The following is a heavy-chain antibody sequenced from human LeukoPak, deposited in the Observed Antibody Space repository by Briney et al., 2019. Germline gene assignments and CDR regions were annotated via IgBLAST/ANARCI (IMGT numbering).Heavy chain of an antibody. D-gene: IGHD6-13*01. J-gene: IGHJ3*02. CDR2: ISSSSSYI. Sequence: PGGSLRLSCAASGFTFSSYSMNWVRQAPGKGLEWVSSISSSSSYIYYADSVKGRFTISRDNAKNSLYLQMNSLRAEDTAVYYCARDPGVKYWAAAGTGIAFDIWGQGTMVTVSS. CDR1: GFTFSSYS. V-gene: IGHV3-21*01. CDR3: ARDPGVKYWAAAGTGIAFDI.